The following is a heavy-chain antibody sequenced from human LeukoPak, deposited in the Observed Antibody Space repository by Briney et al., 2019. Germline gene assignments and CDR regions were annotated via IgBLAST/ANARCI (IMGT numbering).Heavy chain of an antibody. CDR1: GFNVNSYY. CDR3: AREAYDILTGYYLDY. CDR2: LSSGDNT. J-gene: IGHJ4*02. D-gene: IGHD3-9*01. V-gene: IGHV3-69-1*01. Sequence: GGSLRLSCAASGFNVNSYYMSWVRQAPGRGLEWVSALSSGDNTHYADSVNGRFTISRDNAKNSLYLQMNSLRAEDTAVYYCAREAYDILTGYYLDYWGQGTLVTVSS.